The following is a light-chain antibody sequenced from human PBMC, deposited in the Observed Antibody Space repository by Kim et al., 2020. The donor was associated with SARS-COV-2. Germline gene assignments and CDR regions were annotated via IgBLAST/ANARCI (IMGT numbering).Light chain of an antibody. CDR2: QDN. CDR3: QAWDSSTHNYG. CDR1: KLGDKY. Sequence: SYELTQPPSVSVSPGQTASITCSGYKLGDKYVSWYQQKPGQSPVVVIYQDNQRPSGIPERFSGSNSGNTATLTISGTQAMDEADYYCQAWDSSTHNYGFGAGTKVTVL. V-gene: IGLV3-1*01. J-gene: IGLJ1*01.